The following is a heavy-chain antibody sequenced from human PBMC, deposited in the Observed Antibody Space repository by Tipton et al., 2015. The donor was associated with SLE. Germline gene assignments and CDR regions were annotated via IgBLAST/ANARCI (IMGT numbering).Heavy chain of an antibody. Sequence: TLSLTCTVSRYSISSGYFWGWIRQPPGKGLEWIGTMSHSGDTYYNPSLESRVTMSMDTSKNQFSLRLTSVTAADTAVYYCASSPGVTLFRVVTYFDLWGQGILVTVSS. CDR2: MSHSGDT. CDR3: ASSPGVTLFRVVTYFDL. D-gene: IGHD3-3*01. J-gene: IGHJ5*02. V-gene: IGHV4-38-2*02. CDR1: RYSISSGYF.